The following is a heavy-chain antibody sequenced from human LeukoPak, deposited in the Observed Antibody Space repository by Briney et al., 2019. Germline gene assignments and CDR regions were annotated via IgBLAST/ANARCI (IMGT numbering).Heavy chain of an antibody. J-gene: IGHJ4*02. D-gene: IGHD2-15*01. CDR1: GFTFSSYS. Sequence: GGSLRLPCAASGFTFSSYSMNWVRQAPGKGLEWVSSISSSSSYIYYADSVKGRFTISRDNAKNSLYLQMNSLRAEDTAVYYCARVMGGPYCSGGSCYRHFDYWGQGTLVTVSS. CDR2: ISSSSSYI. CDR3: ARVMGGPYCSGGSCYRHFDY. V-gene: IGHV3-21*01.